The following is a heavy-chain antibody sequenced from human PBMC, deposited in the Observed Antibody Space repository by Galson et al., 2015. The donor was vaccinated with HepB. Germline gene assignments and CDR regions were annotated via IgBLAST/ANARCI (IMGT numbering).Heavy chain of an antibody. CDR1: GFSFFDYA. CDR3: ANELFSLREHKVGVIVPSEQYGIGV. V-gene: IGHV3-23*01. J-gene: IGHJ6*04. CDR2: ISDSGDTT. D-gene: IGHD2/OR15-2a*01. Sequence: SLRLSCVTSGFSFFDYAMSWVRQAPGKGLEWVSVISDSGDTTNYADSVKGRFIISRANSKNILYLQMNSLRDEDTAVYYCANELFSLREHKVGVIVPSEQYGIGVWGEGTTVTVSS.